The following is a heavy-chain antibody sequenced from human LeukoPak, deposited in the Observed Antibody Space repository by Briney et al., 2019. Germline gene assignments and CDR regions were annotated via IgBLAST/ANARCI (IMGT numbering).Heavy chain of an antibody. D-gene: IGHD1-26*01. CDR2: INAGNGNT. CDR3: ARDYRGSYNWFDP. J-gene: IGHJ5*02. Sequence: ASVKVSCTASGYTFISYAIHWVRQAPGQRLEWMGWINAGNGNTKYSQKFQGRVTITRDTSASAAYMELSSLRSEDTAVYYCARDYRGSYNWFDPWGQGTLVTVSS. CDR1: GYTFISYA. V-gene: IGHV1-3*01.